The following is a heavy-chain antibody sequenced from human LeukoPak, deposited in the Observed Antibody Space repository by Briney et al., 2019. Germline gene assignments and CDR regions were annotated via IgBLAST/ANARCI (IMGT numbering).Heavy chain of an antibody. J-gene: IGHJ4*02. CDR2: VRSTAYGGAT. CDR3: TISSSYCSSTSCDVLDY. V-gene: IGHV3-49*04. CDR1: GFTFGDSA. D-gene: IGHD2-2*01. Sequence: GGSLRLSCTAPGFTFGDSAMSWVRQALGKGLERVGFVRSTAYGGATEYAASVKARFTISRDDSKSIAYLQMNSLKTEDTAVYYCTISSSYCSSTSCDVLDYWGQGTLVTVSS.